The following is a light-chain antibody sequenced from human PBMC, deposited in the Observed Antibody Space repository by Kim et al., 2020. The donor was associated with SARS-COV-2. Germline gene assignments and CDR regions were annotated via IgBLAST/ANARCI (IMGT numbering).Light chain of an antibody. Sequence: ASLGDRVTITCRASQSISTWLAWYQQKPGKAPKLLIYDLSNLESGVPSRFSGSGSETEFTLTINSLQPDDFATYYCQHYNSDFRTFGQGTKVDI. CDR2: DLS. CDR1: QSISTW. V-gene: IGKV1-5*01. J-gene: IGKJ1*01. CDR3: QHYNSDFRT.